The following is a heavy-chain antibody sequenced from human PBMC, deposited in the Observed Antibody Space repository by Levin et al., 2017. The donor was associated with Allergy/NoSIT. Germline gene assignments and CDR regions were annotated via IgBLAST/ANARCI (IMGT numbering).Heavy chain of an antibody. J-gene: IGHJ4*02. CDR1: GYTFTGYY. Sequence: ASVKVSCKASGYTFTGYYMHWVRQAPGQGLEWMGWINPNSGGTNYAQKFQGRVTMTRDTSISTAYMELSRLRSDDTAVYYCAREGFGWFGEFYYTYWGQGTLVTVSS. CDR2: INPNSGGT. V-gene: IGHV1-2*02. CDR3: AREGFGWFGEFYYTY. D-gene: IGHD3-10*01.